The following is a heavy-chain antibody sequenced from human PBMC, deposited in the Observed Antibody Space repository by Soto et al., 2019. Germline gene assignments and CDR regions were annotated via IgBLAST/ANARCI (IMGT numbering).Heavy chain of an antibody. CDR2: IWYDGSEK. CDR3: VRAPSGGSSRGFDY. D-gene: IGHD6-13*01. J-gene: IGHJ4*02. Sequence: GGSLRLSCAASGFTFSTYGMHWVRQAPGKGLEWVAVIWYDGSEKYYADSVKGRFTISRDNSKNTLYLQVNSLRAEDTAVYYCVRAPSGGSSRGFDYWGQGTLVTVSS. CDR1: GFTFSTYG. V-gene: IGHV3-33*01.